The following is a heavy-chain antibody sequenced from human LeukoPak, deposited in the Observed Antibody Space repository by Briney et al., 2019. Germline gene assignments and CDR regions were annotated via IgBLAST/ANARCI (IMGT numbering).Heavy chain of an antibody. V-gene: IGHV3-20*04. D-gene: IGHD3-10*01. CDR3: VRGFRGGPFDY. J-gene: IGHJ4*02. Sequence: PGGSLRLSCVASGFTFDDYGMSWVRHVPGEGLGWVSGIVRNVGGTGYADSVKGRFTISRDNAENSLYLQMNSLRADDTALYYCVRGFRGGPFDYWGQGTLVTVSS. CDR2: IVRNVGGT. CDR1: GFTFDDYG.